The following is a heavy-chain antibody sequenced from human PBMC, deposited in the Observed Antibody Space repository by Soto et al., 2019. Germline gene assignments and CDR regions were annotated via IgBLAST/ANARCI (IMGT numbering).Heavy chain of an antibody. J-gene: IGHJ4*02. CDR1: SYSIRSGDY. Sequence: PSETLSLTCAVSSYSIRSGDYWAWIRQSPGKGLEWFGSISHSGDTFYNPSLRRRVILSIDASKNQFSLELTSVTAADTALYYCARVHSSGHGVDYWGQGTLVTVSS. D-gene: IGHD6-19*01. V-gene: IGHV4-38-2*01. CDR2: ISHSGDT. CDR3: ARVHSSGHGVDY.